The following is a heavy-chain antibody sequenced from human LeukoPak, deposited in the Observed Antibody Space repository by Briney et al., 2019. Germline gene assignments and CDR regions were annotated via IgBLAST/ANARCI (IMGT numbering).Heavy chain of an antibody. CDR2: MNPNSGNT. D-gene: IGHD6-13*01. V-gene: IGHV1-8*01. CDR3: ARGRRVGPPYSRERAVDY. Sequence: ASVKVSCKASGYTLTSYDINWVRQATGQGLEWMGWMNPNSGNTGYAQKFQGRVTMTRNTSISTAYMELSSLRSEDTAVYYCARGRRVGPPYSRERAVDYWGQGTLVTVSS. J-gene: IGHJ4*02. CDR1: GYTLTSYD.